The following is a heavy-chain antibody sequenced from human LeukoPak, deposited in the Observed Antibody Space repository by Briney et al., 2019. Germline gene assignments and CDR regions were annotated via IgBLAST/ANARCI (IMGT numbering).Heavy chain of an antibody. Sequence: GASVKVSCKASGYTFTSYGISWVRQAPGQGLEWMGWISAYNGNTNYAQKLQGRVTMTTDTSTSTAYMELRSLRSDDAAVYYCARGYCSSTSCSLKYNWFDPWGQGTLVTVSS. CDR2: ISAYNGNT. CDR1: GYTFTSYG. V-gene: IGHV1-18*01. CDR3: ARGYCSSTSCSLKYNWFDP. J-gene: IGHJ5*02. D-gene: IGHD2-2*01.